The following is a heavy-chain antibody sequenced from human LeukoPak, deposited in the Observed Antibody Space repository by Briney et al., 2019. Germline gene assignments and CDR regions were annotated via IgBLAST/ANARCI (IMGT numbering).Heavy chain of an antibody. CDR3: ASLLYCSSTSCSDY. CDR2: INHSGST. Sequence: SETLSLTCTVSGGSISSYYWSWIRQPPGKGLEWVGEINHSGSTNYNPSLKSRVTISVDTSKNQFSLKLSSVTAADTAVYYCASLLYCSSTSCSDYWGQGTLVTVSS. CDR1: GGSISSYY. D-gene: IGHD2-2*01. V-gene: IGHV4-34*01. J-gene: IGHJ4*02.